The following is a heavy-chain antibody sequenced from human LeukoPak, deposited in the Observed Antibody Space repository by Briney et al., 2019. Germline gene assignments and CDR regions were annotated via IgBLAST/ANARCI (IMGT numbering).Heavy chain of an antibody. J-gene: IGHJ3*02. CDR1: GYTFTSYG. Sequence: GASVKVSCKASGYTFTSYGISWVRQAPGQGLQWMGWISGYIGSTNYARKFQGRVTMTRDTSISTAYMELSRLRSDDTAVYYCASYDSSGYYYGDDAFDIWGQGTMVTVSS. D-gene: IGHD3-22*01. CDR2: ISGYIGST. V-gene: IGHV1-18*01. CDR3: ASYDSSGYYYGDDAFDI.